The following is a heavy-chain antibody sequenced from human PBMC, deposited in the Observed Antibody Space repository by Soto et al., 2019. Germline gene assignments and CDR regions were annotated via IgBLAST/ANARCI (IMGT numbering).Heavy chain of an antibody. CDR3: ARWESSDWYLGI. Sequence: EVQLVESGGGLVQPGGSLRLSCAGSGFTFSGYWMTWVRQPPGKGLEWVASVNQDGSQKFYVDSVKGRFTISRDNAKNSLFRQRISLRAGETAVYYCARWESSDWYLGIWGQGTLVTVSS. J-gene: IGHJ4*02. V-gene: IGHV3-7*03. D-gene: IGHD6-19*01. CDR1: GFTFSGYW. CDR2: VNQDGSQK.